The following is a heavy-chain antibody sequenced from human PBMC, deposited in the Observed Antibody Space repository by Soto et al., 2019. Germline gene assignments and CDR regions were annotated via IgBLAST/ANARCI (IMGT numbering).Heavy chain of an antibody. Sequence: QVQLVESGGGVVQPGRSLRLSCAASGFTFSSYGMHWVRQAPGKGLEWVAVIWYDGSNKYYADSVKGRFTISRDNSKNTLYLQMSSLRAEDTAVYYCASSGGSGLEYFQHWGQGTLVTVSS. V-gene: IGHV3-33*01. CDR1: GFTFSSYG. CDR2: IWYDGSNK. J-gene: IGHJ1*01. D-gene: IGHD2-15*01. CDR3: ASSGGSGLEYFQH.